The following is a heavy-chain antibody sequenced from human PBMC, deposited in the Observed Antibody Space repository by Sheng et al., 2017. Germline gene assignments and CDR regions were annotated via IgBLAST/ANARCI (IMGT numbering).Heavy chain of an antibody. J-gene: IGHJ4*02. CDR1: GGSVSSTSYY. V-gene: IGHV4-39*07. CDR2: IYYTGST. CDR3: ARICYNWNGPYNY. Sequence: QLQLQESGPGLVKPSETLSLTCTVSGGSVSSTSYYWGWVRQPPGKGLEWIGTIYYTGSTYYNPSLKSRVTISLDTSKNQFSLRVTSVTAADTAIYYCARICYNWNGPYNYWGQGTLVTVSS. D-gene: IGHD1-1*01.